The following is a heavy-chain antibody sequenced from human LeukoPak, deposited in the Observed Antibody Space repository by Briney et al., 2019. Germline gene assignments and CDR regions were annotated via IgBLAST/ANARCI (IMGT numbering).Heavy chain of an antibody. J-gene: IGHJ2*01. CDR1: GGSISSYY. Sequence: SETLSLTCTVSGGSISSYYWSWIRQPPGKGLEWIGSIYYSGSTYYNPSLKSRVTISVDTSKNQFSLKLSSVTAADTAVYYCARRVVANYWYFDLWGRGTLVTVSS. D-gene: IGHD5-12*01. CDR2: IYYSGST. CDR3: ARRVVANYWYFDL. V-gene: IGHV4-59*08.